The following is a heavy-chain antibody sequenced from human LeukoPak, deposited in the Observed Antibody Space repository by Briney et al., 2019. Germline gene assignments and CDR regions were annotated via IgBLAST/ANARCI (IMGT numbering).Heavy chain of an antibody. Sequence: SETLSLTCSVSGGSISNYYWSWIRQPPGKGLEWIGSMYYSGSTNYNPSLKSRATISEDTSKKQFSLKLSSVTAADTAVYYCARAGYDTSGLWYFDLWGRGTLVTVSS. V-gene: IGHV4-59*01. D-gene: IGHD3-22*01. CDR3: ARAGYDTSGLWYFDL. CDR1: GGSISNYY. CDR2: MYYSGST. J-gene: IGHJ2*01.